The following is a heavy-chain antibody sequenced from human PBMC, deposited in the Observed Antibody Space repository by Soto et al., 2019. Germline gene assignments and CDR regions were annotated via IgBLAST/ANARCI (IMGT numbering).Heavy chain of an antibody. CDR1: GFTFSSYS. CDR3: AKDEDNKYYDFWSGYYHRSPYYYCGMDV. V-gene: IGHV3-23*01. CDR2: FRTSGGST. J-gene: IGHJ6*02. D-gene: IGHD3-3*01. Sequence: EVQLLESGGGLVQPGGSLRLSCAASGFTFSSYSMSWVRQAPGKGLEWVSGFRTSGGSTYYADSVKGRFTISRDNSKNTLYLQMNSLRAEDTAVYYCAKDEDNKYYDFWSGYYHRSPYYYCGMDVWGQGTTVTVSS.